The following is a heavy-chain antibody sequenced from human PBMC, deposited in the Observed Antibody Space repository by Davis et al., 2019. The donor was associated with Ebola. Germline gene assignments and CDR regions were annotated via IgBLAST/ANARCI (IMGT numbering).Heavy chain of an antibody. CDR2: ISWNNGNI. CDR1: GFTFDDYA. CDR3: AVGAAVITPLDS. D-gene: IGHD4-23*01. Sequence: SLKISCAASGFTFDDYAMHWVRQAPGKGLEWVSGISWNNGNIVYADSVKGRFTISRDNNKKSLYLQMRSLRTDDSALYYCAVGAAVITPLDSWGQGTLVTVSS. V-gene: IGHV3-9*01. J-gene: IGHJ4*02.